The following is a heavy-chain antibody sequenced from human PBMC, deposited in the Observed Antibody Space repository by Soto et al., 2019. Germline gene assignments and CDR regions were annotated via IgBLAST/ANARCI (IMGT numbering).Heavy chain of an antibody. Sequence: EVQLLESGGGLVQPGGSLRLSCAASGFTFSSYAMSWVRQAPGKGLEWVSAISGSGGSTYYADSVKGRFTISRDNSKNTLYLQMNRLRAEDTAVYYCAKLGYGSDISPEDYWGQGTLVTVSS. J-gene: IGHJ4*02. D-gene: IGHD5-18*01. CDR2: ISGSGGST. CDR3: AKLGYGSDISPEDY. V-gene: IGHV3-23*01. CDR1: GFTFSSYA.